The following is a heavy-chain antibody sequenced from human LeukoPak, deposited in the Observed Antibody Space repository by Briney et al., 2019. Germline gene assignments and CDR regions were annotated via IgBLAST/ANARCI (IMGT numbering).Heavy chain of an antibody. CDR3: AREYRGYSYGRNWFDP. J-gene: IGHJ5*02. D-gene: IGHD5-18*01. V-gene: IGHV1-3*01. CDR1: GYTFTSYA. Sequence: GASAKVSCKASGYTFTSYAMHWVRQAPGQRLEWMGWINAGNGNTKYSQKFQGRVTITRDTSASTAYMELSSLRSEDTAVYYCAREYRGYSYGRNWFDPWGQGTLVTVSS. CDR2: INAGNGNT.